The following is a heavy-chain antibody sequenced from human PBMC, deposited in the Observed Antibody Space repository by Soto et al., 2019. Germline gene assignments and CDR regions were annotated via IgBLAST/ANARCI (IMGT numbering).Heavy chain of an antibody. D-gene: IGHD4-17*01. CDR3: ARDRWLAADGDYFRDLYYMDV. J-gene: IGHJ6*03. Sequence: QVQLQESGPGLVKPSQTLSLTCTVSGGSIRSGGYYWSWIRQHPGKGLEWIGHIHYGGSTSYNPSLKGRVAISVDTSKTQFSLRLSSVTVADTAVYFCARDRWLAADGDYFRDLYYMDVWGIGTTVTVS. CDR2: IHYGGST. V-gene: IGHV4-31*03. CDR1: GGSIRSGGYY.